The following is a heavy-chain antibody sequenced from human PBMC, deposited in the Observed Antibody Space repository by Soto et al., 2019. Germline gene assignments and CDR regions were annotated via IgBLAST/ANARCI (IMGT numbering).Heavy chain of an antibody. V-gene: IGHV4-34*01. CDR1: GGSFSGYY. J-gene: IGHJ6*03. D-gene: IGHD4-17*01. CDR3: ARFYYGESHYYYYYYMDV. Sequence: SETLSLTCAVYGGSFSGYYWSWIRQPPGKGLEWIGEINHSGSTNYNPSLKSRVTISVDTSKNQFSLKLSSVTAADTAVYYCARFYYGESHYYYYYYMDVWGKGTTVTVSS. CDR2: INHSGST.